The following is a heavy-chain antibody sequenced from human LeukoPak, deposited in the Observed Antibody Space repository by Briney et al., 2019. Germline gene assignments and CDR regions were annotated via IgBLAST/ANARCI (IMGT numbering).Heavy chain of an antibody. CDR2: ISSSGSTI. CDR1: GFTFSDYY. V-gene: IGHV3-11*04. J-gene: IGHJ4*02. CDR3: ATNGYSSGWYSAYADF. Sequence: GGSLRLSCTASGFTFSDYYMSWLRQAPGKGLEGVSYISSSGSTIYYADSVKGRFTISRDNAKNSLYLQMNSLRAEDTAVYYCATNGYSSGWYSAYADFWGQGTLVTVSS. D-gene: IGHD6-19*01.